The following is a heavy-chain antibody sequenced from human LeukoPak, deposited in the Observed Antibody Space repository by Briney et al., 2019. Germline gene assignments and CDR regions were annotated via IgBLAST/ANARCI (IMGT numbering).Heavy chain of an antibody. CDR3: AREGYCSGGSCYQSWFDY. CDR2: IYYSGST. V-gene: IGHV4-59*01. CDR1: GGSISSYY. J-gene: IGHJ4*02. D-gene: IGHD2-15*01. Sequence: PSETLSLTCTVSGGSISSYYWSWIRQPPGKRPERIGYIYYSGSTNYNPSLKSRVTISVDTSKNQFSLKLSSVTAADTAVYYCAREGYCSGGSCYQSWFDYWGQGTLVTVSS.